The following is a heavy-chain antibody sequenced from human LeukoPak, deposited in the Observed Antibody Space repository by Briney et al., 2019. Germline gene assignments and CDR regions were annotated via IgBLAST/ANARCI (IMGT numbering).Heavy chain of an antibody. CDR3: AREWELLRKYLYH. V-gene: IGHV1-2*02. CDR1: GYTFTGYY. D-gene: IGHD1-26*01. J-gene: IGHJ1*01. CDR2: INPNSGGT. Sequence: SVKVSCKASGYTFTGYYLHWVRQAPGQGLDWMGWINPNSGGTTYAQNFKGRVTMTWDTSISTAYMELSRLRSDDTAVYCCAREWELLRKYLYHWGQGTLVTVSS.